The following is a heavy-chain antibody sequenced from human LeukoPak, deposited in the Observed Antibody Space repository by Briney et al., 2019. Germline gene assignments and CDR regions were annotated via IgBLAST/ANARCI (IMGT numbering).Heavy chain of an antibody. V-gene: IGHV3-23*01. Sequence: QSGGSLRLSCAASGFTFTRYAMSWVRQAPGEGLEWISAISGSADDTYYSDSVKGRFTISRDISKSTVYLQMNSLSAGDTAVYFCAKDGIGSGHHFDYWGQGALVTVSS. CDR1: GFTFTRYA. J-gene: IGHJ4*02. D-gene: IGHD6-19*01. CDR3: AKDGIGSGHHFDY. CDR2: ISGSADDT.